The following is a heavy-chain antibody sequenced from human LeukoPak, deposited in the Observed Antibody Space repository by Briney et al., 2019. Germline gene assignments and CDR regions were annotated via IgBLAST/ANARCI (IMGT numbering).Heavy chain of an antibody. CDR3: PREGGDPRWLAP. D-gene: IGHD6-25*01. Sequence: SETLSLTCTVSGGSISSYYWSWIRRPAGKGLEWIGCINTSGSSNYNPSLRSRVTISVDTSKNQFSLSLSSVTAPDTAVVYCPREGGDPRWLAPWRQGTMVTVCS. CDR2: INTSGSS. J-gene: IGHJ5*02. CDR1: GGSISSYY. V-gene: IGHV4-4*07.